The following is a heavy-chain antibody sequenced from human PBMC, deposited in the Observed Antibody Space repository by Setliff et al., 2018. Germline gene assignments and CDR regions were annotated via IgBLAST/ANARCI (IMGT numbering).Heavy chain of an antibody. D-gene: IGHD3-9*01. J-gene: IGHJ6*02. CDR3: ATGIYDILQRGTDV. V-gene: IGHV3-48*03. Sequence: PGGSLRLSCAASGFLFRSYAMHWVRQVPGKGLEWLSKISGDGNTVYYADSVRGRFTITRDNSENTLDLQMNSLGVEDTAVNYCATGIYDILQRGTDVWGQGTTVTVSS. CDR2: ISGDGNTV. CDR1: GFLFRSYA.